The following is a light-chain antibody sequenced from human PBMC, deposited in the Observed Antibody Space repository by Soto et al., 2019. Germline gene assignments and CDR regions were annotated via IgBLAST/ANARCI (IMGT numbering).Light chain of an antibody. CDR3: AAWDDGLNGSV. J-gene: IGLJ1*01. CDR2: NDN. CDR1: ISNIGSNN. V-gene: IGLV1-44*01. Sequence: QSVLTQPPSASGTPGQRVTISCSGSISNIGSNNVNWYQQLPGTAPKLLIYNDNQWPSGVHDRFSGSKSGTSASLAISGLQSEDEGDYYCAAWDDGLNGSVFGTGTKLTVL.